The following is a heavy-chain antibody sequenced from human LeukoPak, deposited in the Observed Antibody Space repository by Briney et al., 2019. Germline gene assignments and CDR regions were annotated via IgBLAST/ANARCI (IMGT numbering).Heavy chain of an antibody. CDR1: SGSISSNNYY. V-gene: IGHV4-39*01. CDR2: IYYTGST. J-gene: IGHJ6*03. CDR3: ARLVSYDVLTENFYKYYIDV. Sequence: PSETLSLTCTVSSGSISSNNYYWGWIRQPPGKGLEWIGSIYYTGSTFYNPSLKSRVTMSLDALKNQFTLKVTSVTATDTAVYYCARLVSYDVLTENFYKYYIDVWGKGTTVTVSS. D-gene: IGHD3-9*01.